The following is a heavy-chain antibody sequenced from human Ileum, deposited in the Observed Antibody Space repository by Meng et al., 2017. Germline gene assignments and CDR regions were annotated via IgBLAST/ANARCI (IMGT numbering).Heavy chain of an antibody. V-gene: IGHV4-59*01. Sequence: QVQLQESGPGLAKPSETPSPTCTVSGASISSYYWTWIRQPPGKGLDWIGYIHYSGSTNYNPSLKSRITMSVDTSKNQVSLKLSSVTAADTAIYYCAAFCSGGSCPDYWGQGTLVTVSS. CDR2: IHYSGST. D-gene: IGHD2-15*01. J-gene: IGHJ4*02. CDR3: AAFCSGGSCPDY. CDR1: GASISSYY.